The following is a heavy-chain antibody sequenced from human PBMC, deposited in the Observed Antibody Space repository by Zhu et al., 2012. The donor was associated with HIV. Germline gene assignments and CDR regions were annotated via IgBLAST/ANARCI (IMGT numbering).Heavy chain of an antibody. D-gene: IGHD2-2*01. Sequence: QVQLQESGPGLVEPSETLSLTCAVSGYSISSGYYWGWIRQPPGKGLEWIGSIYHSGSTYYNPSLKSRVTISVDTSKNQFSLKLSSVTAADTAVYYCTRALVGVTGLDYWGQGNPGHRLL. J-gene: IGHJ4*01. CDR1: GYSISSGYY. CDR3: TRALVGVTGLDY. V-gene: IGHV4-38-2*01. CDR2: IYHSGST.